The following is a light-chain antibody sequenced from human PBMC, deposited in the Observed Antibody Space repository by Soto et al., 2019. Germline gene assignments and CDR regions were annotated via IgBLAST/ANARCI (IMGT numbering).Light chain of an antibody. CDR1: QIIKTFY. V-gene: IGKV3-20*01. Sequence: EIVMTQSPATLSVSPGERATLSCRASQIIKTFYFGWYQQKPGQSPRLLIYGVYSRATGTPDRFSGSGSGTDFTLTISRLEPEDSAVYYCQFYGSSLITFGQGTRLEIK. CDR2: GVY. J-gene: IGKJ5*01. CDR3: QFYGSSLIT.